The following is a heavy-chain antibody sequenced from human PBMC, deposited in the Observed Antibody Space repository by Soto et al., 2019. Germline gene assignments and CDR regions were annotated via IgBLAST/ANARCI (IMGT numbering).Heavy chain of an antibody. CDR1: GGSINTFY. CDR2: IFSRGST. Sequence: SETLSLTCTVSGGSINTFYWSWVRQPAGKGLEWIGRIFSRGSTSFNPSLESRVAMSVDTSKNHFSLNLSSVTAADMAVYYCAREGSYSAYNFAHGIQLWSFDFWGQGALVTVSS. CDR3: AREGSYSAYNFAHGIQLWSFDF. V-gene: IGHV4-4*07. D-gene: IGHD5-12*01. J-gene: IGHJ4*02.